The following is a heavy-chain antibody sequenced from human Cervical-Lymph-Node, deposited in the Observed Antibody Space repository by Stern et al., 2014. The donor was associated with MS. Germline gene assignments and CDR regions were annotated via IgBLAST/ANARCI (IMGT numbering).Heavy chain of an antibody. CDR1: GDSISSGDYF. CDR2: IHFSGST. CDR3: ARGHNPHDWFDP. J-gene: IGHJ5*02. Sequence: QLQLQESGPGLVKPAQTLSLTCTVSGDSISSGDYFWSWIRQHPGKALEWIGYIHFSGSTYFNPSLKSRVSISVDTFKNQFPLKLTSVTAADTAVYHCARGHNPHDWFDPWGQGTLVTVSS. D-gene: IGHD1-14*01. V-gene: IGHV4-31*03.